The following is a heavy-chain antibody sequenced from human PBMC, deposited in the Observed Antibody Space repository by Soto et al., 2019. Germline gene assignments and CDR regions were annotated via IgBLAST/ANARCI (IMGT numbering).Heavy chain of an antibody. D-gene: IGHD3-22*01. J-gene: IGHJ4*02. CDR1: GGSISSGGYS. Sequence: PSETLSLTCAVSGGSISSGGYSWSWIRQPPGKGLEWIGYMYHSGSTYYNPSLKSRVTISIDRSKNQFSLKLSSVTAADTAVYYCASFSTYYYDSSGYLGSSYFDYWGQGTLVTSPQ. CDR3: ASFSTYYYDSSGYLGSSYFDY. V-gene: IGHV4-30-2*01. CDR2: MYHSGST.